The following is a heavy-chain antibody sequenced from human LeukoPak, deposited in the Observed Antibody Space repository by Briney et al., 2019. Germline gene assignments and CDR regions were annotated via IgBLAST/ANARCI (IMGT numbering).Heavy chain of an antibody. CDR2: ISGSGGST. V-gene: IGHV3-23*01. CDR3: AKDRSYYDSSDHAFDI. D-gene: IGHD3-22*01. J-gene: IGHJ3*02. Sequence: PRGSLRLSCAASGFTFSSYAMSWVRQAPGKGLEWVSAISGSGGSTYYADSVKGRFTISRDNSKNTLYLQMNSLRAEDTAVYYCAKDRSYYDSSDHAFDIWGQGTMVTVSS. CDR1: GFTFSSYA.